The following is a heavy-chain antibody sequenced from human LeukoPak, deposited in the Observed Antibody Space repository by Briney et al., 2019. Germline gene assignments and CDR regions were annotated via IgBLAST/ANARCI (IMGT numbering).Heavy chain of an antibody. V-gene: IGHV4-59*01. CDR1: GGSISGYY. Sequence: SETLSLTCTVSGGSISGYYWTWIRQPPGKGLECIGYIYYSGGTNYNPSLKSRVTISVDTSKNQFSLKLSSVTAADTAVYFCARIMAVRGAPDYFHYGIDVWGQGTTVTVSS. CDR2: IYYSGGT. D-gene: IGHD3-10*01. CDR3: ARIMAVRGAPDYFHYGIDV. J-gene: IGHJ6*02.